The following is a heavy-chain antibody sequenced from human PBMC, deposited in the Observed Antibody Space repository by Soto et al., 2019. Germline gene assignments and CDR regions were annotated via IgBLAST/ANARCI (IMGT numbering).Heavy chain of an antibody. J-gene: IGHJ4*02. Sequence: QVQLVETGGGVVQPGRSLRLSCAASGFTFSSYAMHWVRQAPGKGLEWVAVISYDGSNKYYADSVKGRFTISRDNSKNTLYLQMNSLRAEDTAVYYCARGLGGSGSYYNEGFDYWGQGTLVTVSS. V-gene: IGHV3-30*14. D-gene: IGHD3-10*01. CDR1: GFTFSSYA. CDR3: ARGLGGSGSYYNEGFDY. CDR2: ISYDGSNK.